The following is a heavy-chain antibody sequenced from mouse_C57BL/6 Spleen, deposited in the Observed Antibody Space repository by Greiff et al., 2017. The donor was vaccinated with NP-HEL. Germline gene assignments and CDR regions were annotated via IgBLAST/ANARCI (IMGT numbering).Heavy chain of an antibody. V-gene: IGHV1-15*01. Sequence: VQLQQSGAELVRPGASVTLSCKASGYTFTDYEMHWVKQTPVHGLEWIGAIDPETGGTAYNQKFKGKAILTADKSSSTAYMELRSLTSEYSAVYYRTRWGNLAWFAYWGQGTLVTVSA. D-gene: IGHD2-1*01. CDR1: GYTFTDYE. J-gene: IGHJ3*01. CDR2: IDPETGGT. CDR3: TRWGNLAWFAY.